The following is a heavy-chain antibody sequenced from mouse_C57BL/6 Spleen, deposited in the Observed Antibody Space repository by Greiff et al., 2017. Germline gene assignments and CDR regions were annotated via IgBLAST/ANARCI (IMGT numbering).Heavy chain of an antibody. V-gene: IGHV1-52*01. CDR1: GYTFTSYW. CDR2: IDPSGSVT. D-gene: IGHD2-4*01. CDR3: ARGCDYDGFYGG. J-gene: IGHJ2*01. Sequence: QVQLQQPGAELVRPGSSVKLSCKASGYTFTSYWMHWVKQRPIQGLEWIGNIDPSGSVTHYNQKFKDKATLTVDKSSSTAYMQLSSLTSEDSAVYYCARGCDYDGFYGGWGKGTTLAV.